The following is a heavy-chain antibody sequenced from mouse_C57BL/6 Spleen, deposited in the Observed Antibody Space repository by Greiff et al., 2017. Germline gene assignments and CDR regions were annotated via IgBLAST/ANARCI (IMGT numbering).Heavy chain of an antibody. CDR1: GYSFTDYY. CDR2: INPNYGST. D-gene: IGHD3-3*01. J-gene: IGHJ4*01. CDR3: ARVDGTYYAMDY. Sequence: VQLQQSGPELVKPGASVKISCKASGYSFTDYYMNWVKQSPGQGLEWIGVINPNYGSTSYNQKFKGKATLTVDQSSSTAYMQLNSLTSEDSAVYYCARVDGTYYAMDYWGQGTTVTVSS. V-gene: IGHV1-39*01.